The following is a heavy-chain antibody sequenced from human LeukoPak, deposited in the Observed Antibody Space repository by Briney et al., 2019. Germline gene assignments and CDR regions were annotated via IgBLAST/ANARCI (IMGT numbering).Heavy chain of an antibody. CDR1: GGSISSSSYY. CDR2: IYYSGST. J-gene: IGHJ5*02. D-gene: IGHD2-2*01. Sequence: PSETLSLSCTVSGGSISSSSYYWGWIRQPPGKGLEWIRSIYYSGSTYYNPSLKSRVTISVDTSKNQFSLKLSSVTAADTAVYYCARHYCSSTSCFELWGQGTLVTVSS. V-gene: IGHV4-39*01. CDR3: ARHYCSSTSCFEL.